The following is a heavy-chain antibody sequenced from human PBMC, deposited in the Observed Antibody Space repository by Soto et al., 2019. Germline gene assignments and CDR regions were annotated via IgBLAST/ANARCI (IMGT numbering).Heavy chain of an antibody. CDR2: IIPILGIA. Sequence: SVKVSCKASGGTFSSYTISWVRQAPGQGLEWMGRIIPILGIANYAQKFQGRVTITADKSTSTAYMEQSRLRSEDTAVYYCASLLVGATPEASAFDIWGQGTMVTVS. CDR3: ASLLVGATPEASAFDI. CDR1: GGTFSSYT. D-gene: IGHD1-26*01. V-gene: IGHV1-69*02. J-gene: IGHJ3*02.